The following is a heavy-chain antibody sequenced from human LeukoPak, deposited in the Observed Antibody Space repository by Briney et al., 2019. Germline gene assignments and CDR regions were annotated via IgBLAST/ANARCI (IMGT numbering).Heavy chain of an antibody. CDR1: GFTYSSYA. V-gene: IGHV3-30-3*01. CDR2: ISYDGSNK. CDR3: ARSERVYGDRPLDY. D-gene: IGHD4-17*01. Sequence: GGSLRLSCAASGFTYSSYAMHWVRQAPGKGLEWVAVISYDGSNKYYADSVKGRFTISRDNSKNTLYLQTNSLRAEDTAVYYCARSERVYGDRPLDYWGQGTLVTVSS. J-gene: IGHJ4*02.